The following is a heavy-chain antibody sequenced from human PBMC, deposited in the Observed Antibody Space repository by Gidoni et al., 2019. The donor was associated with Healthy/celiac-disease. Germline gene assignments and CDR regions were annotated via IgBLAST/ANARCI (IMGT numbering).Heavy chain of an antibody. Sequence: VESGGGLVKPGGSLRLSCAASGFTFGNAWMSWVRQAPGKGLEWVGRIKSKTDGGTTDYAAPVKGRFTISRDDSKNTLYLQMNSLKTEDTAVYYCTTWYSSGWYGFGDYWGQGTLVTVSS. CDR1: GFTFGNAW. J-gene: IGHJ4*02. V-gene: IGHV3-15*01. CDR2: IKSKTDGGTT. D-gene: IGHD6-19*01. CDR3: TTWYSSGWYGFGDY.